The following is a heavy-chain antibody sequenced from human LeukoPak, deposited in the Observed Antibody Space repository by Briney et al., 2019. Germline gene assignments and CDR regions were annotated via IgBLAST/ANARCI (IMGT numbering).Heavy chain of an antibody. CDR2: ISYDGSNK. J-gene: IGHJ6*02. CDR1: GFTFSSYG. CDR3: AKDRIAKIVLLPLYGMDV. V-gene: IGHV3-30*18. Sequence: GRSLRLSCAASGFTFSSYGIHWVRQAPGKGLEWVAVISYDGSNKYYADSVKGRFTISRDNSKNTVYLQRDSLRAGDRAVFYCAKDRIAKIVLLPLYGMDVGGQGTTVTVPS. D-gene: IGHD3-22*01.